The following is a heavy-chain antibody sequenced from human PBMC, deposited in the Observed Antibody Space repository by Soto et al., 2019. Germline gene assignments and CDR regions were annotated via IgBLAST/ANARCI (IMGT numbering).Heavy chain of an antibody. Sequence: QVQLVQSGAEVKKPGASVKVSCKASGYTFTSYYMHWVRQAPGQGLEWMGIINPSGGSTSYAQKFQGRVTMTRDTSTSTVYMELSSLRSEDTAVHYCARAGRYCSSTSCYLWPTYYYYGMDVWGQGTTVTVSS. D-gene: IGHD2-2*01. V-gene: IGHV1-46*01. CDR2: INPSGGST. J-gene: IGHJ6*02. CDR3: ARAGRYCSSTSCYLWPTYYYYGMDV. CDR1: GYTFTSYY.